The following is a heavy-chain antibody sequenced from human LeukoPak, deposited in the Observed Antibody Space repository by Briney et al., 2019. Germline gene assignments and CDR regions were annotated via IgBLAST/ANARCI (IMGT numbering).Heavy chain of an antibody. Sequence: GGSLRLSCAASGFTFSSYAMHWVRQAPGKGLEWVAVISYDGSNKYYADSVKGRFAISRDNSKNTLYLQMNSLRAEDTAVYYCAREDIVVVPAAIWYYGMDVWGQGTTVTVSS. D-gene: IGHD2-2*02. CDR1: GFTFSSYA. V-gene: IGHV3-30*09. J-gene: IGHJ6*02. CDR2: ISYDGSNK. CDR3: AREDIVVVPAAIWYYGMDV.